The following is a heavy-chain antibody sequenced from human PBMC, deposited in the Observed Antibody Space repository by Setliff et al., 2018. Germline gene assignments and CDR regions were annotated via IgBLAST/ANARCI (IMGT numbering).Heavy chain of an antibody. CDR3: ASSRSNFWSGYFNWFDP. D-gene: IGHD3-3*01. V-gene: IGHV4-38-2*01. Sequence: PSETLSLTCAVSGYSISSGYYWGWIRQPPGKGLEWIGSIYHSGSTYYNPSLKSRVTISVDTSKNQFSLKLSSVTAADTAVHYCASSRSNFWSGYFNWFDPWGQGTLVTVSS. CDR1: GYSISSGYY. CDR2: IYHSGST. J-gene: IGHJ5*02.